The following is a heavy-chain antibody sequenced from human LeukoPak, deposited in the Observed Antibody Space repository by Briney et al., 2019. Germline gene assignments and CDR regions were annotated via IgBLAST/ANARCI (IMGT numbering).Heavy chain of an antibody. CDR1: GVSISSSNSY. D-gene: IGHD3-9*01. J-gene: IGHJ4*02. CDR2: IYYSGNT. V-gene: IGHV4-39*01. CDR3: ARGRAAGRVVRYFDWFPHDY. Sequence: SETLSLTCTVSGVSISSSNSYWGWIRQPPGKGLEWIGSIYYSGNTYYNASLKSQVSISIDTSKNQFSLKLTSVTAADTAVYYCARGRAAGRVVRYFDWFPHDYWGQGTLVTVSS.